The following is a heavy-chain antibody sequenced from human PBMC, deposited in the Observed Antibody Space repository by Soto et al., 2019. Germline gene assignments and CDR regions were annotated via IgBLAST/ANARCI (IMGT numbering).Heavy chain of an antibody. CDR1: GGSFSSSSYY. J-gene: IGHJ5*02. D-gene: IGHD2-2*01. CDR3: VRLSGYSSSWGEFDP. V-gene: IGHV4-39*01. Sequence: QTQLQESGPGLVKPSETQSLTCTVSGGSFSSSSYYWGWIRQTPGKGLEWIGSIYYSGTTHHNPSLKSRVTISVDTSKNQFSLKLTSVTAADTAVYHCVRLSGYSSSWGEFDPWGQGTLVTVSS. CDR2: IYYSGTT.